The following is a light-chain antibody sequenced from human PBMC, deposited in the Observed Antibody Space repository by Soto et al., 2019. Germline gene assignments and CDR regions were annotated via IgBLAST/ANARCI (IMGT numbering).Light chain of an antibody. CDR2: EVN. CDR1: NSDVGSYNL. Sequence: QSALPQPASVSGSPGQSITISCTGNNSDVGSYNLVSWYQQHPGKTPKVIIYEVNKRPSGVSHRFSGSKSGNTASLTISGLRAEDEADYYCSSYARSSTVTFGGGTKLTVL. CDR3: SSYARSSTVT. J-gene: IGLJ2*01. V-gene: IGLV2-23*02.